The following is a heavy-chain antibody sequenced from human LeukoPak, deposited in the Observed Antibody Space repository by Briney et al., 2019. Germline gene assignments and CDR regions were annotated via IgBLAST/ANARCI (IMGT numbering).Heavy chain of an antibody. D-gene: IGHD6-19*01. CDR3: VKSGGYGLIDY. V-gene: IGHV4-39*01. CDR2: IYYTGST. J-gene: IGHJ4*02. Sequence: PSETLSLTCAVSGASISGSGYYLGWIRQPPGTGLEWIGNIYYTGSTYYNASLQSRVTISIDMSKNQSSLRLSSVTAADTAMYYCVKSGGYGLIDYWGQGTLVTVSS. CDR1: GASISGSGYY.